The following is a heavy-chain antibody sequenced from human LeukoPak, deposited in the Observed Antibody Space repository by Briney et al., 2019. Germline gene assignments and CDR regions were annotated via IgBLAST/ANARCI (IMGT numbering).Heavy chain of an antibody. Sequence: ASVKVSCKASGYTFTSYGISWVRQAPGQGLERMGWISAYNGNTNYAQKLQGRVTMTTDTSTSTAYMELRSLRSDDTAVYYCARDHWGTTGTTVDYWGQGTLVTVSS. CDR2: ISAYNGNT. J-gene: IGHJ4*02. D-gene: IGHD1-1*01. CDR1: GYTFTSYG. V-gene: IGHV1-18*01. CDR3: ARDHWGTTGTTVDY.